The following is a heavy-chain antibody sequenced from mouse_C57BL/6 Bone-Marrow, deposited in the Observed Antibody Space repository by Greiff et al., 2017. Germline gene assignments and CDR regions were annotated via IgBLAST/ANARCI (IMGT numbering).Heavy chain of an antibody. CDR3: ESYGSCYGDD. J-gene: IGHJ2*01. CDR1: GYTFTSYW. Sequence: QVQLQQPGAELVKPGASVKLSCKASGYTFTSYWMHWVKQRPGQGLEWIGRIDPNGGGTKYNEKFKSKATLTVDKPASTAYMQLSSLTSEDSAGYYCESYGSCYGDDWGQGTTLTVSS. D-gene: IGHD1-1*01. CDR2: IDPNGGGT. V-gene: IGHV1-72*01.